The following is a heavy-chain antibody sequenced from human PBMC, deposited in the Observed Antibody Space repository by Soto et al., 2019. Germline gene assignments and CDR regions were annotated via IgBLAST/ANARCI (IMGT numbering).Heavy chain of an antibody. D-gene: IGHD1-1*01. J-gene: IGHJ5*01. CDR2: IYTSGST. CDR1: GGSISSYY. Sequence: PXGTLSLTCTVSGGSISSYYWSWIRQPSGKGLEWIGRIYTSGSTNYNPSLKSRVTMSVDTSKNQFSLKLSSVTAADTAIYYCARVRQGCSANNCYFDPWGQGTQVTVSS. CDR3: ARVRQGCSANNCYFDP. V-gene: IGHV4-4*07.